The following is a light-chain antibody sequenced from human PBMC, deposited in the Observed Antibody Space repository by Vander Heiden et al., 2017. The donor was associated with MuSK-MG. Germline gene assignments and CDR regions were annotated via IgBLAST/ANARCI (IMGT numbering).Light chain of an antibody. CDR2: DVS. V-gene: IGLV2-14*03. CDR1: SNDVGGYTY. J-gene: IGLJ1*01. Sequence: QSAMTQPASVSGSPGQSITISCTGTSNDVGGYTYVSWYQQQPGKSPKLMIYDVSSRPSGVSNRFSGSKSGNTASLTISGLQAEDEAHYFCSSYTTLTTLDFGTGTKVTVL. CDR3: SSYTTLTTLD.